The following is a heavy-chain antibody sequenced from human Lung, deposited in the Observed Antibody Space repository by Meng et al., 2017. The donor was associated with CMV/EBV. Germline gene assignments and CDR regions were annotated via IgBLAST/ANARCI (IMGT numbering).Heavy chain of an antibody. J-gene: IGHJ6*02. CDR3: ARVRGSRYYGSWSYNGMDV. CDR1: GFTFSRFW. D-gene: IGHD3-10*01. V-gene: IGHV3-7*01. Sequence: GEXXTISCTASGFTFSRFWVSWVRQAPGEGLEWVANIKQDGTEKSYVDSVKGRFTISRDNAKNSLYLQMNRLRAEDTAVYYCARVRGSRYYGSWSYNGMDVXGQGXTVTVSS. CDR2: IKQDGTEK.